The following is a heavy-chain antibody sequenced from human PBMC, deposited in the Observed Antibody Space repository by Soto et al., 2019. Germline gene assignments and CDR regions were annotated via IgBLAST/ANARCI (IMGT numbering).Heavy chain of an antibody. D-gene: IGHD3-3*01. CDR2: INPNSGGT. CDR1: GYTFTGYY. V-gene: IGHV1-2*04. J-gene: IGHJ4*02. Sequence: ASVKVSCKASGYTFTGYYMHWVRQAPGQGLEWMGWINPNSGGTNYAQQFQGWVTMTRDTSISTAYMELSRLRSDDTAVYCCAREGDSIFWPAYWGQGTLVTVSS. CDR3: AREGDSIFWPAY.